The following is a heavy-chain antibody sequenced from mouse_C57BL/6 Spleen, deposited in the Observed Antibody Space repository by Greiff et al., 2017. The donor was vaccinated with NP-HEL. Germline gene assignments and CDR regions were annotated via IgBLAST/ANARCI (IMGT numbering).Heavy chain of an antibody. CDR3: ASGNYDPYYFDY. J-gene: IGHJ2*01. D-gene: IGHD2-1*01. CDR1: GYTFTSYW. V-gene: IGHV1-55*01. Sequence: QVQLQQPGAELVKPGASVKMSCNASGYTFTSYWITWVKQRPGQGLEWIGDIYPGSGSTNYNEKFKSKATLTVDTSSSTAYMQLSSLTSEDSAFYYCASGNYDPYYFDYWGQGTTLTVSS. CDR2: IYPGSGST.